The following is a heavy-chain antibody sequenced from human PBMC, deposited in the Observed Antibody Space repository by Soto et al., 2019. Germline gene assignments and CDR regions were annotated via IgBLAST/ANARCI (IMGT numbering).Heavy chain of an antibody. V-gene: IGHV4-30-4*08. CDR1: GGCTSRGDYY. Sequence: PSEALSLTCTGSGGCTSRGDYYWGGIRQPPGKGLEWIGYIYYSGSTFYNPSLKNRVTISLDTSKIQFSLKLRSVTAADTAVYYCFRDGDDNLFDPWAQGTSVIVSS. CDR3: FRDGDDNLFDP. J-gene: IGHJ5*02. D-gene: IGHD3-10*01. CDR2: IYYSGST.